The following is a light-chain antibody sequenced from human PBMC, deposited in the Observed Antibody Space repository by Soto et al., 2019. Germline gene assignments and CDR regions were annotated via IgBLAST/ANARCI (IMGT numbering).Light chain of an antibody. CDR3: SSYTSSRYV. J-gene: IGLJ1*01. Sequence: QSALTQPASVSGSPGQSSTISCTGTSSDVGGYHYVSWYQQHPGKAPKLMIYEVSNRPSGVSNRFSGSKSGNTASLTISGLQAEDEADYFCSSYTSSRYVFGTGTKLTVL. CDR1: SSDVGGYHY. CDR2: EVS. V-gene: IGLV2-14*01.